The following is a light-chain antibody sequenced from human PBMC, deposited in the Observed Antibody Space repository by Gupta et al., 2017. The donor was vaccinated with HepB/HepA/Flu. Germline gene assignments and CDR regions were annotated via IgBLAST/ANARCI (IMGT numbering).Light chain of an antibody. CDR2: EVS. CDR3: TAYTGNYNNFYV. CDR1: SSDVGAYNY. J-gene: IGLJ1*01. Sequence: QSALTQPPSASGSPGQSLTISCTGTSSDVGAYNYVSWYQQHPGKAPKLIIYEVSIRPSGVPDRFSGSRSGNTASLTVSGLQAEDEADYYCTAYTGNYNNFYVFGTGNKVTVL. V-gene: IGLV2-8*01.